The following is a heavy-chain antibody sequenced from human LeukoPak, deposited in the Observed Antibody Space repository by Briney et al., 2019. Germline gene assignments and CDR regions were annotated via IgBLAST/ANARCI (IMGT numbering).Heavy chain of an antibody. D-gene: IGHD2-15*01. J-gene: IGHJ6*03. CDR1: GGTFSSYA. Sequence: SVKVSCKASGGTFSSYAISWVRQAPGQGLEWMGGIIPIFGTANCAQKFQGRVTITTDESTSTAYMELSSLRSEDTAVYYCARGLVVEWSGRYYMDVWGKGTTVTVSS. V-gene: IGHV1-69*05. CDR2: IIPIFGTA. CDR3: ARGLVVEWSGRYYMDV.